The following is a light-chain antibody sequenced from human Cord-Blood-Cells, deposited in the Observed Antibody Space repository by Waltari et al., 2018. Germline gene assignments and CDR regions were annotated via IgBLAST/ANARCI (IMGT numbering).Light chain of an antibody. CDR2: EVS. V-gene: IGLV2-8*01. CDR1: SSDVGGYNY. Sequence: QSALTQPPSASGSPGQSVTISCTGTSSDVGGYNYVPWYQQHPGKAPKLMIYEVSKQPSGVPDRFSGSKSGNTASLTVSGLQAEDEADYYCSSYAGSNNYVFGTGTKVTVL. CDR3: SSYAGSNNYV. J-gene: IGLJ1*01.